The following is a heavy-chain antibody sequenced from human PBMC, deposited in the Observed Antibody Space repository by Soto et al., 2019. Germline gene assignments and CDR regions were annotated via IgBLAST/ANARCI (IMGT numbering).Heavy chain of an antibody. D-gene: IGHD5-12*01. V-gene: IGHV3-21*01. CDR2: ISSSASYI. Sequence: GGSLRLSCAASGFTFRTYSMHWVRQAPGKGLEWVASISSSASYIEYADSVKGRFTITRDNAKNSLYLHMDSLRADDTAVYYCASNVVLVPASPGPYSGYDAFDYWGLGTLVTVS. J-gene: IGHJ4*02. CDR1: GFTFRTYS. CDR3: ASNVVLVPASPGPYSGYDAFDY.